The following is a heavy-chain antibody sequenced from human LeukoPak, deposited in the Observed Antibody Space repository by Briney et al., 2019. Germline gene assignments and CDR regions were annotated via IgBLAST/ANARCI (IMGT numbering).Heavy chain of an antibody. J-gene: IGHJ4*02. CDR2: INDSGGST. CDR3: AKPAISSRGWYYDY. Sequence: GGSLRLSCAASGFTFSNYAMSWVRQAPGKGLEWVSAINDSGGSTYYADSVKGRFTVSRDNSKNTLYLQMNSLRAEDTAVYYCAKPAISSRGWYYDYWGQGTLVTVSS. CDR1: GFTFSNYA. D-gene: IGHD6-19*01. V-gene: IGHV3-23*01.